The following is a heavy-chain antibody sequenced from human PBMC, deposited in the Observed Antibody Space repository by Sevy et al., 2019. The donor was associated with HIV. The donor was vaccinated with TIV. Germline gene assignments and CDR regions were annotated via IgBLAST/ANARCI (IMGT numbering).Heavy chain of an antibody. D-gene: IGHD2-2*01. J-gene: IGHJ6*02. CDR3: ARGPIRAAASFLDYYGMDV. Sequence: GGSLRLSCAASGFTFSSYDMHWVRQATGKGLEWVSAIGTAGDTYYPGSVKGRFTISRENAKNSLYLQMNSLRAGDTAVYYCARGPIRAAASFLDYYGMDVWGQGTTVTVSS. CDR2: IGTAGDT. CDR1: GFTFSSYD. V-gene: IGHV3-13*01.